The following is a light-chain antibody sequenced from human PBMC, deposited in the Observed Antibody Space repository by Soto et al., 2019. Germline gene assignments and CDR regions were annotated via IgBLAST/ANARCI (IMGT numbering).Light chain of an antibody. CDR1: SGSIASNY. V-gene: IGLV6-57*04. CDR2: EDN. J-gene: IGLJ1*01. CDR3: QSYDSSNYV. Sequence: NFMLTQPHSVSESPGKTVTISCTRSSGSIASNYVQWYQQRPGSAPTTVIYEDNQRPSGVPDPFSGSIDSSSNSASLTISGLKTEDEADYYCQSYDSSNYVFGTGTKLTVL.